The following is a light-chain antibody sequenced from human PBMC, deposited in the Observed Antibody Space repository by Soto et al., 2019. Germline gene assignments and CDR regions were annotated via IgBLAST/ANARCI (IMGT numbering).Light chain of an antibody. CDR1: QNINTY. CDR3: QQTSSAPFT. CDR2: DAA. J-gene: IGKJ3*01. V-gene: IGKV1-39*01. Sequence: DIQMTQSPYSLSAAVGDRVTIACRASQNINTYLNWYQQKPGKAPKLLIFDAASLQSWVPSRFSGGGSRTDFTLTIPSLQPEDFATYYCQQTSSAPFTFGPGTKVDIK.